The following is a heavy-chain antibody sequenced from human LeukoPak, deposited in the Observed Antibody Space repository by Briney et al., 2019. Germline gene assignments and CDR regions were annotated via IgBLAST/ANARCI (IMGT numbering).Heavy chain of an antibody. J-gene: IGHJ4*02. CDR3: ARAWDIVVVPAAPHFDY. CDR2: IYYSVST. Sequence: SETLSLTCTVSGGSISSSSYYWGWIRQPPGKGLEWIGSIYYSVSTYYNPSLKSRVTISVDTSKNQFSLKLRSVTAADTAVYYCARAWDIVVVPAAPHFDYWGQGTLVTVSS. D-gene: IGHD2-2*01. CDR1: GGSISSSSYY. V-gene: IGHV4-39*07.